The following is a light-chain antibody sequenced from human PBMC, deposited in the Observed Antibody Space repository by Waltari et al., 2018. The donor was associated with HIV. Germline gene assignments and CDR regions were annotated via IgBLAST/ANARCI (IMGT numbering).Light chain of an antibody. CDR1: QAITKY. J-gene: IGKJ1*01. V-gene: IGKV1-33*01. Sequence: DIQLTQSPSSLSASVGDRVTITCQASQAITKYLNWYQQKPGKAPKLLIYDTFYLETGVPSRFSGSGSQTDFTFTISSLQPDDVATYYCQQFVNLSWTFGQGTKVEIK. CDR3: QQFVNLSWT. CDR2: DTF.